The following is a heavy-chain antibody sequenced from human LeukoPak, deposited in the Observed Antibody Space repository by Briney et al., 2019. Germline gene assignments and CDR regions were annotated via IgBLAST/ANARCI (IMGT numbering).Heavy chain of an antibody. D-gene: IGHD6-13*01. J-gene: IGHJ5*02. V-gene: IGHV3-23*01. Sequence: GVLRLSCAASGFTFSSYAMSWVRQAPGKGLEWVSAISGSGGSTYYADSVKGRFTISRDNSKNTLYLQMNSLRAEDTAVYYCAKDRNKGSSWYHWFDPWGQGTLVTVSS. CDR2: ISGSGGST. CDR1: GFTFSSYA. CDR3: AKDRNKGSSWYHWFDP.